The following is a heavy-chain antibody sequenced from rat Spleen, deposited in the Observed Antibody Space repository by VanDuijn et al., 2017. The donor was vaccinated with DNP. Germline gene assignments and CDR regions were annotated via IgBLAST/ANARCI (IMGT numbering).Heavy chain of an antibody. V-gene: IGHV5-31*01. J-gene: IGHJ4*01. CDR3: ASSFMDA. CDR2: ITSSGGST. D-gene: IGHD1-3*01. CDR1: GFTFNNYW. Sequence: EVQLVESGGDLVQPGRSLKLSCVASGFTFNNYWMTWIRQVPGKGLEWVASITSSGGSTYYRDSVKGRFTISRDNANRTLYLQMDSLRSEDTATYYCASSFMDAWGQGTSVTVSS.